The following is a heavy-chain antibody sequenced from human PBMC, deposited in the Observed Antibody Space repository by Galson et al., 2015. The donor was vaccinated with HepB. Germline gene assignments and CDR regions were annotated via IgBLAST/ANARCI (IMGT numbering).Heavy chain of an antibody. J-gene: IGHJ2*01. CDR1: GGSISSSNW. CDR3: ARDPGGMAVTADWYFDL. D-gene: IGHD6-19*01. Sequence: ETLSLTCAVSGGSISSSNWWSWVRQPPGKGLEWIGEIYHSGSTNYNPSLKSRVTISVDKSKNQFSLKLSSVTAADTAVYYCARDPGGMAVTADWYFDLWGRGTLVTVSS. V-gene: IGHV4-4*02. CDR2: IYHSGST.